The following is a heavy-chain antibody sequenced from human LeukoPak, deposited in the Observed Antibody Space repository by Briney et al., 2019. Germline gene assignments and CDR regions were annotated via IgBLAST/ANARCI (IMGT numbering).Heavy chain of an antibody. CDR1: GFTFSSYS. CDR3: AGSQFGSGSYYNIDY. CDR2: ISYDGSYK. D-gene: IGHD3-10*01. V-gene: IGHV3-30*04. Sequence: GGSLRLSCAASGFTFSSYSMHWVRQAPGKGLEWVAVISYDGSYKHYADSVKGRFTISRDNSKNTLYVQMNSLRAEDTAVYYCAGSQFGSGSYYNIDYWGQGTLVTVSS. J-gene: IGHJ4*02.